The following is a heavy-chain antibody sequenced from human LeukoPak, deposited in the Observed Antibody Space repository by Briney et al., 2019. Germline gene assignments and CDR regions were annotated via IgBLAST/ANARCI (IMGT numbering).Heavy chain of an antibody. D-gene: IGHD2-2*01. J-gene: IGHJ6*03. CDR1: GYTFTSYG. V-gene: IGHV1-18*01. Sequence: ASVKVSCKASGYTFTSYGICWVRQAPRQRLEWRGWISAYNGNTNYAQKLQGRVTMTTDTSTSTAYMELSSLRSDDNAVYYCARITGGGVWYRLLQIPYYYYYYMDVWGKGTTVTVSS. CDR3: ARITGGGVWYRLLQIPYYYYYYMDV. CDR2: ISAYNGNT.